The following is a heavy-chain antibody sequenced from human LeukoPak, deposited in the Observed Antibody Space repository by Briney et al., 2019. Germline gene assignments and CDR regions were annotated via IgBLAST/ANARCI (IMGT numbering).Heavy chain of an antibody. D-gene: IGHD1-26*01. J-gene: IGHJ4*02. Sequence: ASVKVSCKASGYTFTSFCMHWVRQPPGQGLEWMGMINPIGGRTSYAQRSQGRVTITRDTSASTLYMELSSLRSEDTAVYYCARAVGRHFDYWGQGTLVTVSS. V-gene: IGHV1-46*01. CDR2: INPIGGRT. CDR1: GYTFTSFC. CDR3: ARAVGRHFDY.